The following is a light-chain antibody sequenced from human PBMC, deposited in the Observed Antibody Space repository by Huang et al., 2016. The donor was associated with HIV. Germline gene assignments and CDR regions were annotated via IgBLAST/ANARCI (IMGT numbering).Light chain of an antibody. CDR2: DAT. CDR1: KNITSF. V-gene: IGKV3-11*01. CDR3: QQRIQWPRLT. Sequence: EIVFTQSPATLSLSPGERATLSGRASKNITSFLAWYRQKPGQAPRLLIFDATNRATGTPARFSGSGSGTDFTLTIHSLEPEDFAVYYCQQRIQWPRLTFGGGTRVEMK. J-gene: IGKJ4*01.